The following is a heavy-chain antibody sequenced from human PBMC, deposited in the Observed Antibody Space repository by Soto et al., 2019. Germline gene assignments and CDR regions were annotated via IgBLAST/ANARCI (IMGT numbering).Heavy chain of an antibody. D-gene: IGHD6-13*01. J-gene: IGHJ4*02. CDR3: ARYTTYSSSWYDY. CDR1: GGSFSCYY. Sequence: SETLSLTCAVYGGSFSCYYWSWIRQPPGKGLEWIGEINHSGSTNYNPSLMSRVTISVDTSKNQFSLKLSSVTAADTAVYYCARYTTYSSSWYDYWGQGTLVTVS. CDR2: INHSGST. V-gene: IGHV4-34*01.